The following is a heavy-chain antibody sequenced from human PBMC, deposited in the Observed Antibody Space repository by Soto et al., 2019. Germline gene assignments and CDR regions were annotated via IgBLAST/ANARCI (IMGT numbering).Heavy chain of an antibody. CDR3: ARTRTYDFWSGYYRYYFDY. Sequence: ASVKVSCKASGGTFSSYAVSWVRQAPGQGLEWMGGIIPIFGTANYAQKFQGRVTITADESTSTAYMELSSLRSEDTAVYYCARTRTYDFWSGYYRYYFDYWGQGTLVTVS. V-gene: IGHV1-69*13. CDR1: GGTFSSYA. J-gene: IGHJ4*02. CDR2: IIPIFGTA. D-gene: IGHD3-3*01.